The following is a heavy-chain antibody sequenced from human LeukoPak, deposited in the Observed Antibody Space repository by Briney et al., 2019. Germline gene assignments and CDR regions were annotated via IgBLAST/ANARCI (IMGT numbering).Heavy chain of an antibody. D-gene: IGHD5-24*01. Sequence: GGSLRLSCAASGFTFSSYGMHWVRQAPGKGLEWVAFIRYDGSNKYYADSVKGRFTISRDNSKNTLYLQMNSLRAEDTAVYYCAKDLRVEMATIGSDFDYWGQGTLVTVS. J-gene: IGHJ4*02. CDR1: GFTFSSYG. V-gene: IGHV3-30*02. CDR3: AKDLRVEMATIGSDFDY. CDR2: IRYDGSNK.